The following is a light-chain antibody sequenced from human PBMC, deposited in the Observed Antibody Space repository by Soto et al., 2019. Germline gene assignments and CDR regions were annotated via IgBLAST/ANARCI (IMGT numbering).Light chain of an antibody. J-gene: IGLJ3*02. Sequence: QLVLTQPPSASGTPGQRVTISCSGSSSNIGSNYVYWYQQLPGTAPKLLIYRNNQRPSGVPDRFSGSKSGTSASLAIRGLRSEDEADYYCAAWEDSLSGPVFGGGTKVTVL. CDR2: RNN. V-gene: IGLV1-47*01. CDR3: AAWEDSLSGPV. CDR1: SSNIGSNY.